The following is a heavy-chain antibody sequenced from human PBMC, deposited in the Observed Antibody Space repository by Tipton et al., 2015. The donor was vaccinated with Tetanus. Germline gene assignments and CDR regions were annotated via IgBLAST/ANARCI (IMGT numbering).Heavy chain of an antibody. D-gene: IGHD1-14*01. CDR1: GFTFSSYS. Sequence: SLRLSCAASGFTFSSYSMNWVRQAPGKGLEWVSYISSSSSTIYYADSVKGRFTISRDNAKNSLYLQMNSLRDEDTAVYYCARGHINRPETGDFWGQGTLVTVSS. CDR3: ARGHINRPETGDF. J-gene: IGHJ4*02. V-gene: IGHV3-48*02. CDR2: ISSSSSTI.